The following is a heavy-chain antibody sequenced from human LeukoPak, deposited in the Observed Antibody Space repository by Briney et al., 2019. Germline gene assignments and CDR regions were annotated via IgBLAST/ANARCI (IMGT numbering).Heavy chain of an antibody. CDR2: ISGSGGST. CDR3: ATQNFDY. Sequence: GGSLRLSCVASGFTLSSYAMSWVRQAPGQGLEWVSTISGSGGSTYYADSVKGRFTLSRDNSKSTLSLQMSSLRADDTAVYYCATQNFDYWGQGTLVTVSS. CDR1: GFTLSSYA. J-gene: IGHJ4*02. V-gene: IGHV3-23*01.